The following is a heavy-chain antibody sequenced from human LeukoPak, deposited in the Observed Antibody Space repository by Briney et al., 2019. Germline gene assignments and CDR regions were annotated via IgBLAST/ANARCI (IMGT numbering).Heavy chain of an antibody. J-gene: IGHJ2*01. CDR1: GGSISNYY. Sequence: SETRSLTCTFSGGSISNYYWTWIRQPAGKGLEWIGRIYNSGNPNYNPSLKSRVSMSVDTSKNQFSLKLSSVTAADTAVYYCARDLDFGDYWYFDLWGRGTLVTVSS. CDR2: IYNSGNP. V-gene: IGHV4-4*07. D-gene: IGHD4-17*01. CDR3: ARDLDFGDYWYFDL.